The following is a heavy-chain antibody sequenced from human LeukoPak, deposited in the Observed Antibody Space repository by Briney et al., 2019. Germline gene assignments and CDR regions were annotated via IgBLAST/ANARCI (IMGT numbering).Heavy chain of an antibody. CDR1: GFTVSSND. J-gene: IGHJ4*02. Sequence: GGSLRLSCAASGFTVSSNDMSWVRQAPGRGLEWVSVIYSGGRTFYADSVKGRFTISRDNSKNTLYLQMNSLRAEDTAVYYCAIYDSSGYYNYWGQGTLVTVSS. CDR2: IYSGGRT. CDR3: AIYDSSGYYNY. D-gene: IGHD3-22*01. V-gene: IGHV3-53*01.